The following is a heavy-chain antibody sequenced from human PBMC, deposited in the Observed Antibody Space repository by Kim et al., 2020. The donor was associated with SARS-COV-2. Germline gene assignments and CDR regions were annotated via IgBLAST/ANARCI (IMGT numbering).Heavy chain of an antibody. D-gene: IGHD6-13*01. Sequence: YYPDSVKGRFTISRENAKNSLYLQMNSLRAGDTAVYYCARRIAIAAALDFWGQGTTVTVSS. J-gene: IGHJ6*02. CDR3: ARRIAIAAALDF. V-gene: IGHV3-13*01.